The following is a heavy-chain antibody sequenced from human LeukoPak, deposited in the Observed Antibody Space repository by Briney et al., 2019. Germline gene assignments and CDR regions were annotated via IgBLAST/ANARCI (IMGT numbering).Heavy chain of an antibody. J-gene: IGHJ1*01. CDR3: AKDPSAGRGSYYVYFQH. V-gene: IGHV3-7*01. CDR2: IKQDGSEK. D-gene: IGHD1-26*01. Sequence: PGGSLRLSCAASGFTFSSYWMSWVRQAPGKGLEWVANIKQDGSEKFYVDSVKGRFTISRDNAKNSLYLQMNSLRAEDTAVYYCAKDPSAGRGSYYVYFQHWGQGTLVTVPS. CDR1: GFTFSSYW.